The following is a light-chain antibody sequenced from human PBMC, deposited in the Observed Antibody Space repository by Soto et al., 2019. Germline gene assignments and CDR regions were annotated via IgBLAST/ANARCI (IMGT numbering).Light chain of an antibody. CDR1: QSVSTN. V-gene: IGKV3-15*01. CDR2: GAS. J-gene: IGKJ2*01. CDR3: QQYHNWPPYT. Sequence: EIVMTQSPATLSVSPGERATLSCRASQSVSTNLAWYQQKPGQAPRLLMYGASTRATGIPARFSGSGSGTEFTLTLSSLQSEAFAVYYCQQYHNWPPYTFGQGTKLEIK.